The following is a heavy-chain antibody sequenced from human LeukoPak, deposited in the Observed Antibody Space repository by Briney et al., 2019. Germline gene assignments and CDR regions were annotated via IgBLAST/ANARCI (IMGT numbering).Heavy chain of an antibody. CDR2: IKNKNDVWKT. D-gene: IGHD2-21*02. J-gene: IGHJ4*02. Sequence: GGSLRLSCAASGFTFSNAWMSWVRQAPGKGMEWVGRIKNKNDVWKTEYAALVKGSFTISRDDSKNTLYLQMNSLKTEDTAVYYCTTDWIVVVTANPDYWGQGTLVTVSS. V-gene: IGHV3-15*01. CDR3: TTDWIVVVTANPDY. CDR1: GFTFSNAW.